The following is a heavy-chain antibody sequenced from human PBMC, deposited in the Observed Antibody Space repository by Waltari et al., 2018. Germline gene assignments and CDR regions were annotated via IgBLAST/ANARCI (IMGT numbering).Heavy chain of an antibody. CDR3: AKDLAYYDSSGHRFDY. CDR1: GFTFDDYA. J-gene: IGHJ4*02. CDR2: ISWNSGSI. Sequence: EVQLVESGGGLVQPGRSLRLSCAASGFTFDDYAMHWVRQAPGKGLEWVSGISWNSGSIGYADSVKGRFTISRDNAKNSLYLQMNSLRAEDTALYYCAKDLAYYDSSGHRFDYWGQGTLVTVSS. V-gene: IGHV3-9*01. D-gene: IGHD3-22*01.